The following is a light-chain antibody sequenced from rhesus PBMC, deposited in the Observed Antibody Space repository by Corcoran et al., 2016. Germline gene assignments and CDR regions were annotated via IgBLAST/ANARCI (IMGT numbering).Light chain of an antibody. CDR3: QPYNSLPYS. CDR1: QGISSN. Sequence: DIQMTQSPSSLSASVGDRVTITCRARQGISSNLNWYQQKPGKAPKLLINYANLLESGVPSRLSGSGSGTEFTLIISSLQPEDFATYYCQPYNSLPYSFGQGTKVEIK. J-gene: IGKJ2*01. CDR2: YAN. V-gene: IGKV1-32*01.